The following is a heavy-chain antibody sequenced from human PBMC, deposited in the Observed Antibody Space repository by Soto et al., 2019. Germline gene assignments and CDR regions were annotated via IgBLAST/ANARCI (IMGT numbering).Heavy chain of an antibody. CDR1: GVTFSSYG. J-gene: IGHJ6*02. Sequence: GGSLRLSCAASGVTFSSYGMSCVRQAPGKGLEWVSAISGSGGSTYYADSVKGRFTISRDNSKNTLYLQMNSLRAEDTAVYYCAKGGTMVRGVIPSLDDYHYRMAVWGQGTSVIVSS. V-gene: IGHV3-23*01. CDR3: AKGGTMVRGVIPSLDDYHYRMAV. CDR2: ISGSGGST. D-gene: IGHD3-10*01.